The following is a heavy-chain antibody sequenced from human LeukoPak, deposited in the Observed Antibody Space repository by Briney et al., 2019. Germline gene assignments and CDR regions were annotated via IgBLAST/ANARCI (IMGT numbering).Heavy chain of an antibody. Sequence: ASVKVSCKASGYTFTNYDINWVRQATGQGLEWMGWMSPNSGNTGYAQMFQGRVTMTRNTSISTAYMELSSLRAEDTAVYYCAELGITMIGGVWGKGTTVTISS. V-gene: IGHV1-8*01. J-gene: IGHJ6*04. D-gene: IGHD3-10*02. CDR1: GYTFTNYD. CDR3: AELGITMIGGV. CDR2: MSPNSGNT.